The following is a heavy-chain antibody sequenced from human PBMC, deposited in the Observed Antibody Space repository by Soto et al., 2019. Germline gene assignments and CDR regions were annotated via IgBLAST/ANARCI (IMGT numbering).Heavy chain of an antibody. J-gene: IGHJ6*03. CDR1: GDSVSSNSAA. CDR2: TYYRSKWYN. CDR3: ARDKSIGGYNWNDDEAYYYMDV. Sequence: KQSQTLSLTCAISGDSVSSNSAAWNWIRQSPSRGLEWLGRTYYRSKWYNDYAVSVKSRITINPDTSKNQFSLQLNSVTPEDTAVYYCARDKSIGGYNWNDDEAYYYMDVWGKGTTVTVSS. D-gene: IGHD1-20*01. V-gene: IGHV6-1*01.